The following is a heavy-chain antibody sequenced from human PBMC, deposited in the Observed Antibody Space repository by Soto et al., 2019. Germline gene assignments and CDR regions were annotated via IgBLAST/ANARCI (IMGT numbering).Heavy chain of an antibody. Sequence: SETLSLTCTVSGDSISSNNNYWSWIRQPPGEGLEWIGYILHSGSTYYNPSLKSRVTISVDTSKNQFSLKLTSVTAADTAMYYCARAGYCTSSSCYLFEYWGQGTLVTVSS. CDR3: ARAGYCTSSSCYLFEY. D-gene: IGHD2-2*03. CDR2: ILHSGST. J-gene: IGHJ4*02. V-gene: IGHV4-30-4*01. CDR1: GDSISSNNNY.